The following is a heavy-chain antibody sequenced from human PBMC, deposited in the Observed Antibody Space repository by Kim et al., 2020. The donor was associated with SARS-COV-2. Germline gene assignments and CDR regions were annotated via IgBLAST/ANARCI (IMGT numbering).Heavy chain of an antibody. D-gene: IGHD2-15*01. V-gene: IGHV3-30*18. CDR1: GFTFSNYA. CDR2: ISHDGSKE. CDR3: VKDREYCSGGTCYNGILDH. J-gene: IGHJ4*02. Sequence: GGSLRLSCAASGFTFSNYAMHWVRQAPSKGLEWMAVISHDGSKEYYGDSVKGRFTISRDNSRNTLSLQMNSLRGEDTAVYSCVKDREYCSGGTCYNGILDHWGQGTLVTVSS.